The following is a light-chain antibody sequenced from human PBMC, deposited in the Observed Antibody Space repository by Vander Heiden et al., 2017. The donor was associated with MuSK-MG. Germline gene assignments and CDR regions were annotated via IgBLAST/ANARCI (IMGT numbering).Light chain of an antibody. CDR1: QGISSY. Sequence: AIRMTQSPSSFPASTGDRVTIPCRASQGISSYLAWYQQKPGKAPKLLIYAASTLQSGVPSRFSGSGSGTDFTLTISCLQSEDFATYYCQQYYSYPRAFGPGTKVDIK. V-gene: IGKV1-8*01. J-gene: IGKJ3*01. CDR3: QQYYSYPRA. CDR2: AAS.